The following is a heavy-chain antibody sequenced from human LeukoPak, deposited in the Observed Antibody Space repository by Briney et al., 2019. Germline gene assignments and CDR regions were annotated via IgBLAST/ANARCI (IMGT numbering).Heavy chain of an antibody. CDR2: IASNGGSD. Sequence: GGSLRLSCAASGFTFTTYGLHWVRQAPGKGLEWVAAIASNGGSDYYADSVKGRFTISRDNSKNTLFLQMNSLRPDDTAVYYCAKRGHYSINWYHYFDYWGQGTLVTVSS. CDR3: AKRGHYSINWYHYFDY. D-gene: IGHD6-13*01. J-gene: IGHJ4*02. V-gene: IGHV3-30*18. CDR1: GFTFTTYG.